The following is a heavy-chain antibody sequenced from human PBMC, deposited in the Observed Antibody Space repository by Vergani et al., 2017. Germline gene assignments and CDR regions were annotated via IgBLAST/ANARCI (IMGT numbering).Heavy chain of an antibody. CDR1: GYTFTSYG. CDR3: ASLGHDYYDSSGPGS. V-gene: IGHV1-18*04. D-gene: IGHD3-22*01. J-gene: IGHJ4*02. Sequence: QVQLVQSGAEVKKPGASVKVSCKASGYTFTSYGISWVRQAPGQGLEWMGWISAYNGNTNYAQKLQGRVTMTTDTSTSTAYMELRRLRSDDTAVYYCASLGHDYYDSSGPGSWGQGTLVTVSS. CDR2: ISAYNGNT.